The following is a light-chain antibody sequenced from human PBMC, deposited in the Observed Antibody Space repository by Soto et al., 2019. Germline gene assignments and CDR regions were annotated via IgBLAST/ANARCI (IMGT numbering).Light chain of an antibody. CDR1: SSDIGGYDY. Sequence: QSVLTQPASVSGSPGQSITLSCTGTSSDIGGYDYVSWYQRHPGKAPKLIIYDVNNRPSGVSNRFSGSKSGNTPSLTISGLQADDEAHYYCTSYASGSSHVVFGGGTKLPVL. CDR3: TSYASGSSHVV. J-gene: IGLJ2*01. V-gene: IGLV2-14*01. CDR2: DVN.